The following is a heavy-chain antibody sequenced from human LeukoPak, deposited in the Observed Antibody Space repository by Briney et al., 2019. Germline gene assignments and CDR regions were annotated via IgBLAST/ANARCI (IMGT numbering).Heavy chain of an antibody. V-gene: IGHV3-30*04. CDR2: ISYDGSNK. J-gene: IGHJ4*02. D-gene: IGHD1-26*01. CDR1: GFTFSSYA. CDR3: ARGRIVGATKGDY. Sequence: GGSLRLSCAASGFTFSSYAMHWVRQAPGKGLEWVAVISYDGSNKYYADSVKGRFTISRDNSKNTLYLQMNSLRAEDTAVYYCARGRIVGATKGDYWGQGTLVTVSS.